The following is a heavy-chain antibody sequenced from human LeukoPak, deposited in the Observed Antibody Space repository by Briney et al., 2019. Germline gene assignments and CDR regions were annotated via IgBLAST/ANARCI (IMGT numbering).Heavy chain of an antibody. Sequence: PGGSLRLSCAASGFTFSNAWMSWVRQAPGKGLEWVGRIKSKTDGGTTDYAAPVKGRFTISRDDSKNTLYLQMNSLKTEDTAVYYCTTDPGYSSSWYRDWFDPWGQGTLVTVSS. CDR2: IKSKTDGGTT. CDR1: GFTFSNAW. V-gene: IGHV3-15*01. D-gene: IGHD6-13*01. J-gene: IGHJ5*02. CDR3: TTDPGYSSSWYRDWFDP.